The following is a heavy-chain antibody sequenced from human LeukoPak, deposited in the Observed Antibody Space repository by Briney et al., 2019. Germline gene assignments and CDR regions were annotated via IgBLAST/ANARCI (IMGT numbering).Heavy chain of an antibody. J-gene: IGHJ4*02. CDR1: GFTSSSYA. CDR3: AREGSYGLDY. Sequence: GGSLRLSCAVSGFTSSSYAMHWVRQAPGKGLEWVALISYDGSDKYYADSVKGRFTISRDNSKNTLYLQMNSLGAEDTAVYYCAREGSYGLDYWGQGTLVTVSS. CDR2: ISYDGSDK. V-gene: IGHV3-30*04. D-gene: IGHD5-18*01.